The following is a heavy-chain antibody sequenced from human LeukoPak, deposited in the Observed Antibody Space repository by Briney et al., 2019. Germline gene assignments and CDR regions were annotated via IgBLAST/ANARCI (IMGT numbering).Heavy chain of an antibody. J-gene: IGHJ5*02. Sequence: GESLKISCKGSGYSFTSYWVSWVRQMPGKGLEWMGRIDPSDSYTNYSPSFQGHVTISADKSISTAYLQWSSLKASDTAMYYCARRVSSSGWFDPWGQGTLVTVSS. D-gene: IGHD6-6*01. CDR2: IDPSDSYT. CDR1: GYSFTSYW. CDR3: ARRVSSSGWFDP. V-gene: IGHV5-10-1*01.